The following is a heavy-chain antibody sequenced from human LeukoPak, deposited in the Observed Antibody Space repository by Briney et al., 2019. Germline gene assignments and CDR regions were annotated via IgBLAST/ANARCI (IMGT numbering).Heavy chain of an antibody. CDR3: ARHLGYSGYAEGVAFDI. V-gene: IGHV4-59*01. J-gene: IGHJ3*02. CDR2: IYYDGST. CDR1: GGSINSYY. D-gene: IGHD5-12*01. Sequence: PSETLSLTCTVSGGSINSYYWSWIRQPPGKGLEWIGYIYYDGSTNYNSSLKSRVTISVDTSKSQFSLKLSSVTAADTAVYFCARHLGYSGYAEGVAFDIWGQGTMVTVSS.